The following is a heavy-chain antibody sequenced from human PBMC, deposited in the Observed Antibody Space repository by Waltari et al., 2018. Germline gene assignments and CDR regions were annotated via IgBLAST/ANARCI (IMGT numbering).Heavy chain of an antibody. CDR1: GFTFSSYA. V-gene: IGHV3-30-3*01. J-gene: IGHJ4*02. D-gene: IGHD2-2*01. CDR3: ARDRHEYCSSTSCPHPLNY. Sequence: QVQLVESGGGVVQPGRSLRLSCAASGFTFSSYAMHWVRQAPGKGLEWVAVISYDGSNKYYADSVKGRFTISRDNSKNTLYLQMNSLRAEDTAVYYCARDRHEYCSSTSCPHPLNYWGQGTLVTVSS. CDR2: ISYDGSNK.